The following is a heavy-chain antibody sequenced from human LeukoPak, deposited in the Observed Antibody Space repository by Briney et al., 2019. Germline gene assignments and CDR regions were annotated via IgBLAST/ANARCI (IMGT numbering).Heavy chain of an antibody. V-gene: IGHV3-33*06. Sequence: PGRSLRLSCAASGFTFSSYGMHWVRHAPGKGLEWVAVIRYDGSNKYYVDSVKGRFTISRDNFKNTLYLQMNSLRAGDTAVYYCAKGPGYSTIDYWGQGTLFTVSS. CDR3: AKGPGYSTIDY. J-gene: IGHJ4*02. D-gene: IGHD2-21*01. CDR2: IRYDGSNK. CDR1: GFTFSSYG.